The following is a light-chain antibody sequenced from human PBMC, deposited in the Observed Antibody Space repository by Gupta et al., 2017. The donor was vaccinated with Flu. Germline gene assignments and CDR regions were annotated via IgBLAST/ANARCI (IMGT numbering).Light chain of an antibody. J-gene: IGKJ4*01. V-gene: IGKV1-39*01. CDR3: QQSHSTPLS. Sequence: PSSLSASVGDRVTITCRASQIISSYLNWYQQKPEKAPKLLINTASTLQRGVPSRFSGSGSGTDFTLTISSLQPEDSATYYCQQSHSTPLSFGGGTKVQIK. CDR1: QIISSY. CDR2: TAS.